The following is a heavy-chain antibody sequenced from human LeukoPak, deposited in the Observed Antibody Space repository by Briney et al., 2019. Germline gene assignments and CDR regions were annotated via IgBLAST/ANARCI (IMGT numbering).Heavy chain of an antibody. D-gene: IGHD6-6*01. J-gene: IGHJ3*02. CDR3: ASPLPYSSSSYYAFDI. Sequence: PSETLSLTCAVSGYSISSGYYWGWIRQPPGKGLEWIGSIYHRGSTYYNPSLKSRVTISVDTSKNQFSLKLSSVTAADTAVYYCASPLPYSSSSYYAFDIWGQGTMVTVSS. CDR2: IYHRGST. V-gene: IGHV4-38-2*01. CDR1: GYSISSGYY.